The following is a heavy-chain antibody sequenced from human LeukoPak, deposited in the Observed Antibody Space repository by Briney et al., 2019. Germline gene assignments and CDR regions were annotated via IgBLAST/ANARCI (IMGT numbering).Heavy chain of an antibody. CDR2: IYYSGST. V-gene: IGHV4-39*07. J-gene: IGHJ6*03. CDR1: GGSISSSSYY. Sequence: PSETLSLTCTVSGGSISSSSYYWGWIRQPPGKGLEWIGSIYYSGSTYYNPSLKSRVTISVDTSKNQFSLKLSSVTAADTAVYYCARGMEPYYYMDVWGKGTTVTVSS. CDR3: ARGMEPYYYMDV. D-gene: IGHD1-26*01.